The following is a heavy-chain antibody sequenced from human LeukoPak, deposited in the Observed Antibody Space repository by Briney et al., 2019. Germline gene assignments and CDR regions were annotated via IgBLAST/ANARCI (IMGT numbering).Heavy chain of an antibody. CDR2: IIPNSGGT. CDR1: GYTFTGYY. D-gene: IGHD6-13*01. V-gene: IGHV1-2*02. Sequence: GASVKVSCKASGYTFTGYYIHWVRQAPGQGLEWMGWIIPNSGGTNYAQNFQGRVTMTRDTSTSTAYMELRSLRSDDTAVYYCARDGIAAAGRGDFDYWGQGTLVTVSS. J-gene: IGHJ4*02. CDR3: ARDGIAAAGRGDFDY.